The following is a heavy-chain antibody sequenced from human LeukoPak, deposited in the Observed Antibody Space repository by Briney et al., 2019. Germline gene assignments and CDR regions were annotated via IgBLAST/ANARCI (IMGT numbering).Heavy chain of an antibody. D-gene: IGHD6-19*01. V-gene: IGHV1-8*01. Sequence: ASVKVSCKASGYTFTSYDINWVRQATGQGLEWMGWMNPNSGNTGCAQKFQGRVTMTRNTSISTAYMELSSLRSEDTAVYYCARQGSSGWYYYYYGMDVWGQGTTVTVSS. J-gene: IGHJ6*02. CDR2: MNPNSGNT. CDR1: GYTFTSYD. CDR3: ARQGSSGWYYYYYGMDV.